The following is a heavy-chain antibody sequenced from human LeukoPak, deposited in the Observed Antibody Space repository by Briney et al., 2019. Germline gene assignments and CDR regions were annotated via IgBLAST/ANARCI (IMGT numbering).Heavy chain of an antibody. CDR3: ARAPYYYDSSGPWGMDV. D-gene: IGHD3-22*01. Sequence: SQTLSLTCTVSGGSISSGGYYWSWIRQHPGNGLEWIGYIYYSGSTYYNPSLKSRVAISVDTSKNQFSLKLSSVTAADTAVYYCARAPYYYDSSGPWGMDVWGQGTTVTVSS. CDR2: IYYSGST. CDR1: GGSISSGGYY. V-gene: IGHV4-31*03. J-gene: IGHJ6*02.